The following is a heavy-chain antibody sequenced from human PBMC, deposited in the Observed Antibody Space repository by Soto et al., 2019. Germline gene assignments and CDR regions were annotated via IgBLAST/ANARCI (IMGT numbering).Heavy chain of an antibody. V-gene: IGHV3-64*01. CDR1: GFTFSSYD. CDR2: ISSNGGTT. CDR3: VRRVSGNYDY. J-gene: IGHJ4*02. D-gene: IGHD1-7*01. Sequence: EVQLVESGGGMVQPGGSLRLSCVASGFTFSSYDMHWVRQAPGKGLEYVSSISSNGGTTYYGNSVKGRFTISRDNSKNTLYLQRGSLIAEDMAVYYCVRRVSGNYDYWGQGTLVTVSS.